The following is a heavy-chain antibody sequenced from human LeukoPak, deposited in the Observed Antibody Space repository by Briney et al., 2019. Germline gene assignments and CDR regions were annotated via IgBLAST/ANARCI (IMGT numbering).Heavy chain of an antibody. V-gene: IGHV3-48*01. CDR1: GFTFSSYS. D-gene: IGHD2-2*01. Sequence: GGSLRLSCAASGFTFSSYSMNWVRQAPGKGLEWVSYISSNSSTIYYADSVKGRFTISRDNAKNSLHLQMNSLRAEDTAVYYCARDGRVCSSTSCYVGYPYDYWGQGTLVTVSS. CDR2: ISSNSSTI. J-gene: IGHJ4*02. CDR3: ARDGRVCSSTSCYVGYPYDY.